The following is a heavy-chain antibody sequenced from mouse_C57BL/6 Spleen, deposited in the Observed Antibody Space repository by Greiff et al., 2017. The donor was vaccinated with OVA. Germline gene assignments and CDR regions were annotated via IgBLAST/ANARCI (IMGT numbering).Heavy chain of an antibody. J-gene: IGHJ2*01. D-gene: IGHD4-1*01. CDR3: TREGSLGLLFDY. Sequence: EVQVVESGEGLVKPGGSLKLSCAASGFTFSSYAMSWVRQTPEKRLEWVAYISSGGDYIYYADTVKGRFTISRDNARNTLYLQMSSLKSEDTAMYYCTREGSLGLLFDYWGQGTTLTVSS. CDR2: ISSGGDYI. V-gene: IGHV5-9-1*02. CDR1: GFTFSSYA.